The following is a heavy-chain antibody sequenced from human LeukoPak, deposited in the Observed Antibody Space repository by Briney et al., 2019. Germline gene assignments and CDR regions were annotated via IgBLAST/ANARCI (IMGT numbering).Heavy chain of an antibody. Sequence: GGSLRLSCAASGFTFSSYAMSWVRQAPGKGLEWVSAISGSGGSTYYADSVKGRFTISRDNSKNTLYLQMNSLRAEDTAVYYCANQRVVVISDYDALDIWGQGTMVTVSS. D-gene: IGHD3-22*01. CDR3: ANQRVVVISDYDALDI. V-gene: IGHV3-23*01. CDR1: GFTFSSYA. CDR2: ISGSGGST. J-gene: IGHJ3*02.